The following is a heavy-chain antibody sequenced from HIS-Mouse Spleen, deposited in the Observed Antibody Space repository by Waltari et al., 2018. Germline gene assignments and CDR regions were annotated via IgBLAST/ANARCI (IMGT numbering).Heavy chain of an antibody. CDR2: IYPRGST. D-gene: IGHD5-18*01. J-gene: IGHJ3*02. CDR1: GGSISSYY. CDR3: ARDQGYSDAFDI. Sequence: QVQLQESGPGLVKPSETLSLTCTVSGGSISSYYWSWIRQPAGKGLEWIGRIYPRGSTNNNPSLKRRVTMSVDTSKSQFSLKLSSVTAADTAVYYCARDQGYSDAFDIWGQGTMVTVSS. V-gene: IGHV4-4*07.